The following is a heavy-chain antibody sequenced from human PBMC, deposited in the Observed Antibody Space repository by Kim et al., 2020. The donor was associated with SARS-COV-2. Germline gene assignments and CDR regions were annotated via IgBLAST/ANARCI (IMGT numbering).Heavy chain of an antibody. D-gene: IGHD6-13*01. Sequence: GGSLRLSCAASGFTFSSYTMNWVRQPPGKGLEWVSYIISSGSTIYYADSVKGRFTISRDNAKNSLYLQMNSLRAEDTAVYYCANQRASRDFDYLGQGTLVTVPS. CDR1: GFTFSSYT. V-gene: IGHV3-48*03. CDR2: IISSGSTI. J-gene: IGHJ4*02. CDR3: ANQRASRDFDY.